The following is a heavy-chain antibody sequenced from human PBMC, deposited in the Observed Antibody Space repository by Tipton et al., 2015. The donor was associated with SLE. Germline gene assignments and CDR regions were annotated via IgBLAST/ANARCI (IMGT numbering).Heavy chain of an antibody. Sequence: GSLRLSCVASGINFGAYWMLWVRQAPGKDLVWFSRTNQDGAIRSYEDSVKGRFIISRDNSKSTLYLQMNNVRVEDTALYYCTRGIDPGSSRISDYWGQGTMVSVSS. V-gene: IGHV3-74*01. CDR1: GINFGAYW. J-gene: IGHJ4*02. CDR2: TNQDGAIR. D-gene: IGHD2-15*01. CDR3: TRGIDPGSSRISDY.